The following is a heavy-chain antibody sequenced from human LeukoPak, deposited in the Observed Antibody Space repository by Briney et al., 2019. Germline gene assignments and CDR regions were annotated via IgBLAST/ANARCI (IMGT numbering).Heavy chain of an antibody. CDR3: AKDDVGELNLIDN. D-gene: IGHD3-16*01. J-gene: IGHJ4*02. V-gene: IGHV3-23*01. CDR1: GFTFSNYG. Sequence: PGGSLRLSCAASGFTFSNYGMSWVRQSPGKGLEWVSAISGSGGSTFYADSVKGRFTISRDNSKNTLYLHMNSLRVEDTAVYFCAKDDVGELNLIDNWGQGTLVTVSS. CDR2: ISGSGGST.